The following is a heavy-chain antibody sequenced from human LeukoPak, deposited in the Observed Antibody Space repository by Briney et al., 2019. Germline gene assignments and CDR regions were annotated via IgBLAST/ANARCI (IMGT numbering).Heavy chain of an antibody. D-gene: IGHD3-16*02. CDR3: AKDRSDYVWGSYRRPYYFDY. J-gene: IGHJ4*02. V-gene: IGHV3-23*01. CDR1: GFTFSSYA. CDR2: ISGSGGST. Sequence: GGSLRLSCAASGFTFSSYAMSWVRRAPGKGLEWVSAISGSGGSTYYADSVKGRFTISRDNSKNTLYLQMNSLRAEDTAVYYCAKDRSDYVWGSYRRPYYFDYWGQGTLVTVSS.